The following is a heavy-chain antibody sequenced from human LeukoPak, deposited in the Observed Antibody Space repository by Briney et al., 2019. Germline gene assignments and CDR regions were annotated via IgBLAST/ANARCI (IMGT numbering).Heavy chain of an antibody. V-gene: IGHV3-66*01. Sequence: GGSLRLSCAASGFTVSSNYMSWVRQAPGKGLEWVSVIYSGGSTYYADSVKGRFTISRDNSKNTLYLQMNSLRGEDTAVYYCARTVRTPPYYFDYWGQGTLVTVSS. CDR3: ARTVRTPPYYFDY. D-gene: IGHD4-17*01. J-gene: IGHJ4*02. CDR2: IYSGGST. CDR1: GFTVSSNY.